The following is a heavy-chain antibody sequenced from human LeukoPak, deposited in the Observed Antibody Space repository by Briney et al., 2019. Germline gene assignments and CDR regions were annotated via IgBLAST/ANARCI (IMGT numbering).Heavy chain of an antibody. D-gene: IGHD2-2*01. V-gene: IGHV3-23*01. CDR1: GFTFSSYA. CDR3: AKDPRYCSSTSCPNWFDP. Sequence: GGSLRLSCAASGFTFSSYAVSWVRQAPGKGLEWVSAISGSGGSTYYADSVKGRFTISRDNSKNTLYLQMNSLRDEDTAVYYCAKDPRYCSSTSCPNWFDPWGQGTLVTVSS. J-gene: IGHJ5*02. CDR2: ISGSGGST.